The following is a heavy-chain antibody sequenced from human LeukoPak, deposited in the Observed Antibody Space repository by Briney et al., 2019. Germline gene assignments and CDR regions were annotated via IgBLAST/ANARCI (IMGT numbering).Heavy chain of an antibody. Sequence: PSETLSLTRTVPGDSINRSDSYWGWIRQSPGKGLEWIGSIYYTGSTFDKPSLKSRVTISLDTSNNQFSLRVKSVTAADAALYFCARLRRANSGYGSVDFWGQGTLVTVSS. CDR1: GDSINRSDSY. J-gene: IGHJ4*02. D-gene: IGHD5-12*01. V-gene: IGHV4-39*01. CDR2: IYYTGST. CDR3: ARLRRANSGYGSVDF.